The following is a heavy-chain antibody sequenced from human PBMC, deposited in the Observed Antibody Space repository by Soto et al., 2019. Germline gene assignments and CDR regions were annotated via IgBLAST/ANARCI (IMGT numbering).Heavy chain of an antibody. J-gene: IGHJ4*02. CDR3: AWDSSSSNQFDY. V-gene: IGHV3-30-3*01. Sequence: GESLRLPCAASGFTFSSYAMHWVRQAPGKGLEWVAVISYDGSNKYYADSVKGRFTISRDNSKNTLYLQMNSLRAEDTAVYYCAWDSSSSNQFDYWGQGTLVTVSS. D-gene: IGHD6-6*01. CDR1: GFTFSSYA. CDR2: ISYDGSNK.